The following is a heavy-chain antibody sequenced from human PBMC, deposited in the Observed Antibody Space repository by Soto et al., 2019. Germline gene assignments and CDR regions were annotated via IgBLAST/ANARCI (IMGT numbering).Heavy chain of an antibody. CDR3: AHILSGSQFNY. Sequence: SETLSLTWTVSGGSISSYYWSWIRQPPGKGLEWIGYIYYNVNTNYNPSLKSRVTISVDTSKNQFSLKVNSVIAADTAIYYCAHILSGSQFNYWGQGTTVTVSS. D-gene: IGHD3-9*01. CDR2: IYYNVNT. V-gene: IGHV4-59*08. J-gene: IGHJ4*02. CDR1: GGSISSYY.